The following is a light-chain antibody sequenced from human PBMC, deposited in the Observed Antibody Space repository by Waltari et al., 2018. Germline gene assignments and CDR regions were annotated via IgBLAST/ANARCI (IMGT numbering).Light chain of an antibody. V-gene: IGLV3-19*01. J-gene: IGLJ2*01. CDR3: NSRDSSGNHLV. Sequence: SSELTQDPAVSVALGQTVRITCQGDSLRSYYASWYPQKPGQAPLLVIYGKNNRPSGIPDRFSCSSSGNTASLTITGAQAEDEADYYCNSRDSSGNHLVFGGGTKLTVL. CDR1: SLRSYY. CDR2: GKN.